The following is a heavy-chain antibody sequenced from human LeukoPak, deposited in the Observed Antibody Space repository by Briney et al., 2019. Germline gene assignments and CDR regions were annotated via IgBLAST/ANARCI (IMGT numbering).Heavy chain of an antibody. CDR3: AREPDA. V-gene: IGHV4-39*07. CDR1: GDSISGSNYH. CDR2: VHHTGRA. Sequence: PSETLSLTCTVSGDSISGSNYHWGWIRQPPGKGLEWLGTVHHTGRAFYNPSLRGRTTVSVDTSKNEFSLKLTYVTAADTAVYYCAREPDAWGQGILVIVSS. J-gene: IGHJ4*02.